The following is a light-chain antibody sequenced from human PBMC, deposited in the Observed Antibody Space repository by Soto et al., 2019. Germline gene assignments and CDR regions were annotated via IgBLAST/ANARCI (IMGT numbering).Light chain of an antibody. CDR1: SSNIGAGYY. CDR3: QSYDRSLSGWV. Sequence: QSVLTQPPSVSGAPGQRVTISCTESSSNIGAGYYVHWYQQLPGTAPTLLIYGHSNRPSGVPDPFSGSKSGTSASLAITALEAEDEASYYCQSYDRSLSGWVFGGGTKLTVL. CDR2: GHS. V-gene: IGLV1-40*01. J-gene: IGLJ3*02.